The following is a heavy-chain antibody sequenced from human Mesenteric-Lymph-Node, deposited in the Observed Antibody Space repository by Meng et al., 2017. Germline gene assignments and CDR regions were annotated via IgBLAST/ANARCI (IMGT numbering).Heavy chain of an antibody. CDR3: ARSPYSGSALPFFDY. CDR1: GDSFNSPDYY. D-gene: IGHD1-26*01. CDR2: IYYSGST. J-gene: IGHJ4*02. V-gene: IGHV4-30-4*01. Sequence: QLHESGPGHGNTPPTRSLTCTVSGDSFNSPDYYWSWFRQPPEKGLEWIGYIYYSGSTYYNPSLKSRVSISGDTSNKQFSLKLTSVTAADTAVYYCARSPYSGSALPFFDYWGQGSLVTVSS.